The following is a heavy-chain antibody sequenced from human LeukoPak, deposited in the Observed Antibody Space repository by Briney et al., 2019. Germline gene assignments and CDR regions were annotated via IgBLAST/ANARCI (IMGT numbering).Heavy chain of an antibody. V-gene: IGHV4-34*01. CDR2: INHSGST. D-gene: IGHD6-19*01. CDR1: GGSFSGYY. J-gene: IGHJ4*02. Sequence: PSETLSLTCAVYGGSFSGYYWSWIRQPPGKGLEWIGEINHSGSTNYNPSLKSRVTISVDTSKNQFSLKLSSVTAADTAVYYCARHEGAGTHFDYWGQGTLVTVSS. CDR3: ARHEGAGTHFDY.